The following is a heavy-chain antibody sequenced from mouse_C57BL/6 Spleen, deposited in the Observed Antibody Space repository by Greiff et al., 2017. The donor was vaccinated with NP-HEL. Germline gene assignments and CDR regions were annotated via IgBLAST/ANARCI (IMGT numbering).Heavy chain of an antibody. CDR1: GFTFTSYW. V-gene: IGHV1-5*01. CDR3: TRDAYYSGYFED. D-gene: IGHD2-12*01. J-gene: IGHJ2*01. Sequence: EVKLMESGTVLARPGASVKMSCKTSGFTFTSYWMHWVQQRPGQGLEWIGAIYPGNSDTSYNHNVTGKAKLTTVTSDNTAYMQHSSLNDEDTAIYYCTRDAYYSGYFEDWGKGTTLTVSS. CDR2: IYPGNSDT.